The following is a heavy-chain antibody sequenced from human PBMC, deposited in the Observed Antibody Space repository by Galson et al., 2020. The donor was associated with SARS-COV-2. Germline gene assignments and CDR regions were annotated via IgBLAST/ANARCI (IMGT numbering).Heavy chain of an antibody. CDR1: GYTFTSYG. CDR2: ISAYNGNT. V-gene: IGHV1-18*01. Sequence: ASVKVSCKASGYTFTSYGISWVRQAPGQGLEWMGWISAYNGNTNYAQKLQGRVTMTTDTSTSTAYMELRSLRSDDTAVYYCARDGGSTSYHPYYYGMDVWGQGTTVTVSS. J-gene: IGHJ6*02. D-gene: IGHD2-2*01. CDR3: ARDGGSTSYHPYYYGMDV.